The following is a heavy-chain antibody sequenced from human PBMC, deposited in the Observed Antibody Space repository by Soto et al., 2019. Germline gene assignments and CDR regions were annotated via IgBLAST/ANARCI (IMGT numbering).Heavy chain of an antibody. CDR3: ARDREKYCSSTRCPYGMDV. CDR2: INPNSGGT. V-gene: IGHV1-2*02. D-gene: IGHD2-2*01. Sequence: QVQLVQSGAEVKKPGASVKVSCKASGYTFTGYYMHWVRQAPGQGLEWMGWINPNSGGTNYAQKFEARVTMTRDTSISTAYMELSRLRSDDTAVYYCARDREKYCSSTRCPYGMDVWGQGTTVTVSS. J-gene: IGHJ6*02. CDR1: GYTFTGYY.